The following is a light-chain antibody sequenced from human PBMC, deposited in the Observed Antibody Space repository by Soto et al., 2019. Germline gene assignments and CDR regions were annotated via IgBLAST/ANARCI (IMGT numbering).Light chain of an antibody. V-gene: IGKV3-11*01. CDR1: QSVSSY. Sequence: EIVLTQSPATLSLSPGERATLSCRASQSVSSYLAWYQQKPGQAPRLLIYDASNRATGIPARFSGSGSGTDFTLTISSLEPEDFAVYYYQQRSNWPPAVTFGGGTKVDIK. CDR3: QQRSNWPPAVT. CDR2: DAS. J-gene: IGKJ4*01.